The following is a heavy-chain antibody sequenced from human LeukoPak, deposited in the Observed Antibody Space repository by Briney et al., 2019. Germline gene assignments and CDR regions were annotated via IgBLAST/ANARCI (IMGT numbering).Heavy chain of an antibody. CDR3: ARVRYSSWYYFDY. Sequence: GGSLRLSCAASGFTFSDYSMNWVRQAPGKGLEWVSVIYSGGSTYYADSVKGRFTISRDNSKNTPYLQMYSLRAEDTAVYYCARVRYSSWYYFDYWGQGTLVTVSS. J-gene: IGHJ4*02. D-gene: IGHD6-13*01. CDR1: GFTFSDYS. CDR2: IYSGGST. V-gene: IGHV3-66*01.